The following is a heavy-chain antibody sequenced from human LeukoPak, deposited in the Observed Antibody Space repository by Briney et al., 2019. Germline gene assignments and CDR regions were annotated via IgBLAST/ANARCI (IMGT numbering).Heavy chain of an antibody. J-gene: IGHJ4*02. V-gene: IGHV1-18*01. D-gene: IGHD4-17*01. Sequence: WASVKVSCQASGYTFTSYDISWVRQAPGQGLEWMGWISAYNGNTNYAQKVQGRVTMTTDTSTSTAYMELRSLRSDETAVYYCPRDANDYGDYQIDYWGQGTLVTVPS. CDR3: PRDANDYGDYQIDY. CDR1: GYTFTSYD. CDR2: ISAYNGNT.